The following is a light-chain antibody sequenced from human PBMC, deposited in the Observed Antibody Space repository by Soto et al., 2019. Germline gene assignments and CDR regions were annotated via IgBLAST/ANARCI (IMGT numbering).Light chain of an antibody. CDR3: QQYGSSPPIT. Sequence: VMTQSPATLSVSPGERGTLSCRASQSVSSSYLAWYQQKPGQAPRLLIYGASSRATGIPDRFSGSGSGTDFTLTISRLEPEDFAVYYCQQYGSSPPITFGQGTRLEIK. V-gene: IGKV3-20*01. CDR1: QSVSSSY. CDR2: GAS. J-gene: IGKJ5*01.